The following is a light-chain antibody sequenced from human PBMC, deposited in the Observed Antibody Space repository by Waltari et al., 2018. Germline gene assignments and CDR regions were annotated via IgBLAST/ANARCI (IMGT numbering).Light chain of an antibody. CDR2: DAS. CDR3: QQRSNWPT. CDR1: QIVSSY. V-gene: IGKV3-11*01. Sequence: EMVLTQSTATRSLSPGERATLSCRASQIVSSYLAWYQQKPGQAPRLLIYDASNRATGIPARFSGSGSGTDFTLTISSLLPEDFSVYYCQQRSNWPTFGGGTKVEIK. J-gene: IGKJ4*01.